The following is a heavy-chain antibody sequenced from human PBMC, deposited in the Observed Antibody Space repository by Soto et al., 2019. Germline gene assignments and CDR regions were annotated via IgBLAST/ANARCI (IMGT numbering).Heavy chain of an antibody. J-gene: IGHJ6*02. D-gene: IGHD2-8*01. CDR2: ISGPSIYI. V-gene: IGHV3-21*01. CDR1: GFTFSSYS. CDR3: ARGFRNGFNV. Sequence: GGSLRLSCAASGFTFSSYSMNWGRQAPGKGLEWVSYISGPSIYIYYADSVKGRFTISRDNAKSAVYLQMNSLRAEDTAVYYCARGFRNGFNVWGQGTTVTVSS.